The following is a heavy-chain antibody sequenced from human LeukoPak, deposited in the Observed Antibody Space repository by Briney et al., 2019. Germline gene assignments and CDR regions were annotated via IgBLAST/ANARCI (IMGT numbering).Heavy chain of an antibody. CDR1: GFTFSGSW. D-gene: IGHD2-2*01. CDR3: ARDYGRPGSADHFDY. CDR2: DGSST. V-gene: IGHV3-74*01. Sequence: PGGSLRLACAASGFTFSGSWMHNDGSSTDYADSVKGRFSISRDNAKNSLFPQMNSLRAEDTAVYYCARDYGRPGSADHFDYWGQGTLVTVSS. J-gene: IGHJ4*02.